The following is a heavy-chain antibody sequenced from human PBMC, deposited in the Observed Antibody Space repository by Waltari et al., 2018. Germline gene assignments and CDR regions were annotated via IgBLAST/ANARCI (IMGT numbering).Heavy chain of an antibody. J-gene: IGHJ4*02. D-gene: IGHD3-22*01. Sequence: QLQLQESGSGLVKPSQTLSLTCAVSGGSISSGGYSWRWIRQPPGKGLEWIGYIYHSGSTYYNPSLKSRVTISVDRSKNQFSLKLSSVTAADTAVYYCARATSSGYSGFDYWGQGTLVTVSS. CDR2: IYHSGST. CDR3: ARATSSGYSGFDY. V-gene: IGHV4-30-2*01. CDR1: GGSISSGGYS.